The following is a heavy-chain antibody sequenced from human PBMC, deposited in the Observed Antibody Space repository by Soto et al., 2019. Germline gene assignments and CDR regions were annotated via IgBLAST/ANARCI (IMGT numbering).Heavy chain of an antibody. V-gene: IGHV3-30-3*01. Sequence: QVQLVESGGGVVQPGRSLRLSCAASGFTFSSYAMHWVRQAPGKGLEWVAVISYDGSNKYYADSVKGRFTISRDNSKHTLYLQMNSLRAEVTAVYYCARDPLWGTAMVLWYFDLWGRGTLVTVSS. CDR1: GFTFSSYA. CDR2: ISYDGSNK. CDR3: ARDPLWGTAMVLWYFDL. D-gene: IGHD5-18*01. J-gene: IGHJ2*01.